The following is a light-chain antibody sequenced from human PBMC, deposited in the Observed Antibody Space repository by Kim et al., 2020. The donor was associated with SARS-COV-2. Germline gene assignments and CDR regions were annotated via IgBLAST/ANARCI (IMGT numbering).Light chain of an antibody. CDR1: QSVTSSF. Sequence: PGQRATLSCRASQSVTSSFLAWYQQKPGQAPRLLIYGASSRATGIADRFSGRGSGTDFTLTISRLQPEDFAVYYCQQYVDLPLTFGGGTKV. V-gene: IGKV3-20*01. J-gene: IGKJ4*01. CDR2: GAS. CDR3: QQYVDLPLT.